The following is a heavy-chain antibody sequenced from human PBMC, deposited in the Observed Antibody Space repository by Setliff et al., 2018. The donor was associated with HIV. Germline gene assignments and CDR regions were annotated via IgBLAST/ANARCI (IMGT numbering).Heavy chain of an antibody. Sequence: PGGSLRLSCAASGFAFDNYCMTWVRQAPGKGLEWVSAIGGNTGSTYYADSVKGRFTISTDNSKNTLYLQMNSLRAEDTAVYYCAKPLTQWGVSPYHYAVDVWGQGTTVTVSS. CDR1: GFAFDNYC. D-gene: IGHD1-26*01. CDR2: IGGNTGST. J-gene: IGHJ6*02. V-gene: IGHV3-23*01. CDR3: AKPLTQWGVSPYHYAVDV.